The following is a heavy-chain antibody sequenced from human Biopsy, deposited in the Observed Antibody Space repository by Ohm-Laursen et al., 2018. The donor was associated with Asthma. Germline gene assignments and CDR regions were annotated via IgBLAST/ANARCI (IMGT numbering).Heavy chain of an antibody. Sequence: SQTLSLTYSVSGAYIETPDYHWSWIRQSPGKGLEWIGFVFWSGTTHYSRSLERRLSISIDTTRNEFSMRLRSVTAADTAVYFCARVASYGDLYFGIDVWGPGTTVSVS. D-gene: IGHD4-17*01. CDR1: GAYIETPDYH. J-gene: IGHJ6*02. CDR3: ARVASYGDLYFGIDV. V-gene: IGHV4-30-4*01. CDR2: VFWSGTT.